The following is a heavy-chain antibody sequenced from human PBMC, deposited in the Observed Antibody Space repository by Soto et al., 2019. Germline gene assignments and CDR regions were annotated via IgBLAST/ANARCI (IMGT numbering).Heavy chain of an antibody. CDR1: GGSISSYC. CDR2: IYYSGST. V-gene: IGHV4-4*07. CDR3: ARDLGNYDFWSGYGGNWFDP. J-gene: IGHJ5*02. D-gene: IGHD3-3*01. Sequence: PSETLSLTCTVSGGSISSYCWSWIRQPAGKGLEWIGRIYYSGSTNYNPSLKSRVTISVDTSKNQFSLKLSSATAADTAVYYCARDLGNYDFWSGYGGNWFDPWGQGTLVTVSS.